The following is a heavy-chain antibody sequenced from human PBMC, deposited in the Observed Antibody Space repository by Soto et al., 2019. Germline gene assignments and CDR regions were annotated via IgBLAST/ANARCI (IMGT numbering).Heavy chain of an antibody. CDR1: GFTFSSYG. Sequence: QVQLVESGGGVVQPGRSLRLSCAASGFTFSSYGMHWVRQAPGKGLEWVAVISYDGSNKYYADSVKGRFTISRDNSKNTLYLQMNSLRAEDTAVYYCAKDAVMDAGWLLHLGYWGQGTLVTVSS. V-gene: IGHV3-30*18. J-gene: IGHJ4*02. CDR3: AKDAVMDAGWLLHLGY. CDR2: ISYDGSNK. D-gene: IGHD3-3*01.